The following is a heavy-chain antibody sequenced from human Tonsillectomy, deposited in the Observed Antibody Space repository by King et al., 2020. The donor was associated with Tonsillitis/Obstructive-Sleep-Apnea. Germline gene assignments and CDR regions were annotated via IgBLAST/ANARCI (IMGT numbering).Heavy chain of an antibody. CDR3: ARGHRLPNTRSNWFDP. CDR1: GGSFSGYH. D-gene: IGHD3-16*01. J-gene: IGHJ5*02. Sequence: VQLQQWGAGLWKPSETLSLTCGVDGGSFSGYHWTWIRQPPSKGLEWIGEITHGGRTNYNPSLKSRATISVDTSNNQFSLNLTSVTAADTAVYYCARGHRLPNTRSNWFDPWGQGTLVIVSS. V-gene: IGHV4-34*01. CDR2: ITHGGRT.